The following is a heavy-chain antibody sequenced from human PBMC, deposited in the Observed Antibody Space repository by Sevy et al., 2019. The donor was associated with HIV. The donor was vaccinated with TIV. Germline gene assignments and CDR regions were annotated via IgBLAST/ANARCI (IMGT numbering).Heavy chain of an antibody. CDR3: ARRKRGRYYDSSGYWPFDY. Sequence: GGSLRLSCAASGFTVSSNYMSWVRQAPGKGLEWVSVIYSGGSTYYADSVKDRFTISRDNSKNTLYLQMNSLRAEDTAVYYCARRKRGRYYDSSGYWPFDYWGQGTLVTVSS. J-gene: IGHJ4*02. CDR2: IYSGGST. D-gene: IGHD3-22*01. V-gene: IGHV3-53*01. CDR1: GFTVSSNY.